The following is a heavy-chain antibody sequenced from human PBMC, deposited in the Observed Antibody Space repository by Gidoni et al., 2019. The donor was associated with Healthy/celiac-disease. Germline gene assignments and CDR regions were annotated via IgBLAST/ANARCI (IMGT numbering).Heavy chain of an antibody. CDR3: AREGFDDIDVPYGMDV. CDR1: GYTFTSYG. Sequence: QVQLVQSGAEVKKHGASVKVSCKASGYTFTSYGISWVRQAPGQGLEWMGWISAYNGNTNYAQKLQSRVTMTTDTSTSTAYMELRSLRSDDTAVYYCAREGFDDIDVPYGMDVWGQGTTVTVSS. J-gene: IGHJ6*02. CDR2: ISAYNGNT. D-gene: IGHD3-9*01. V-gene: IGHV1-18*01.